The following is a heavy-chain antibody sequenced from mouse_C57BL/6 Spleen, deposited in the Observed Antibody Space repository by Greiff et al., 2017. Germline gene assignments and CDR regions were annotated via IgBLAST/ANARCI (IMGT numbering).Heavy chain of an antibody. CDR2: ISSGSSTI. CDR3: ARHDHYAMDY. V-gene: IGHV5-17*01. Sequence: EVKVVESGGGLVKPGGSLKLSCAASGFTFSDYGMHWVRQAPEKGLEWVAYISSGSSTIYYADTVKGRFTISRDNAKNTLFLQMTSLRSEDTAMYYCARHDHYAMDYWGQGTSVTVSS. D-gene: IGHD2-3*01. CDR1: GFTFSDYG. J-gene: IGHJ4*01.